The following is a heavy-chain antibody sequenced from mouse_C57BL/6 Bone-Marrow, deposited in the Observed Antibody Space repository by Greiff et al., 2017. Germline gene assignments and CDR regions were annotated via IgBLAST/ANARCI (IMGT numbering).Heavy chain of an antibody. D-gene: IGHD1-1*01. Sequence: QVHVKQPGAELVKPGASVKLSCKASGYTFTSYWMHWVKQRPGQGLEWIGMIHPNSGSTNYNEKFKSKATLTVDKSSSTAYMQLSSLTSEDSAVYYCARPFITTVVARGNWYFDVWGTGTTVTVSS. J-gene: IGHJ1*03. V-gene: IGHV1-64*01. CDR2: IHPNSGST. CDR3: ARPFITTVVARGNWYFDV. CDR1: GYTFTSYW.